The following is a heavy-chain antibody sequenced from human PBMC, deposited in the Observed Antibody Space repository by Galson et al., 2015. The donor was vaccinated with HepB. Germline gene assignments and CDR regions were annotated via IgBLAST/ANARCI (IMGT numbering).Heavy chain of an antibody. CDR3: AREYCSSTSCYYYYGMDV. Sequence: SLRLSCAASGFTFSSYWMSWVRQAPGKGLEWVANIKQDGSEKYYVDSVKGRFTISRDNAKNSLYLQMNSLRAEDTAVYYCAREYCSSTSCYYYYGMDVWGQGTTVTVSS. D-gene: IGHD2-2*01. CDR1: GFTFSSYW. CDR2: IKQDGSEK. V-gene: IGHV3-7*01. J-gene: IGHJ6*02.